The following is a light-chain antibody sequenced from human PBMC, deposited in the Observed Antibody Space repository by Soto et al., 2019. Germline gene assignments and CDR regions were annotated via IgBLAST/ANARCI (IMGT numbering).Light chain of an antibody. V-gene: IGKV1-5*03. CDR3: QQSKSYPWT. CDR2: RAS. CDR1: QTISNF. J-gene: IGKJ1*01. Sequence: DIQMTQSPSTLSVFVGDSVAITCRASQTISNFLAWYQQKPGKAPKLLFYRASNLEGGVPSRFSGGGSGTEFTLTINSMQPDDSATYYCQQSKSYPWTFGQGTKVEIK.